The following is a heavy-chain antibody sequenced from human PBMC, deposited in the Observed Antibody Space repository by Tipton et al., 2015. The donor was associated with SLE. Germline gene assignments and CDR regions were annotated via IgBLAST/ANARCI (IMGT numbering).Heavy chain of an antibody. J-gene: IGHJ4*02. CDR1: GFTFSSFW. CDR3: ARPVEKTTTPFDS. D-gene: IGHD5-24*01. Sequence: SLRLSCAASGFTFSSFWMSWVRQAPGKGLEWVANIKEDGSEQYYVDSLKGRFTISRDNAKNSLYLQMSSLRAEDTAVYYCARPVEKTTTPFDSWGQGTLVTVSS. CDR2: IKEDGSEQ. V-gene: IGHV3-7*01.